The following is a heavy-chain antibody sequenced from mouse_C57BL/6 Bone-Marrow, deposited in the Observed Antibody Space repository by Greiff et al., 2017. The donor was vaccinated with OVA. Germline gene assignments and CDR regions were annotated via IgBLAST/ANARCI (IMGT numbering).Heavy chain of an antibody. CDR1: GFTFSSYT. D-gene: IGHD2-3*01. CDR3: ARRDGYYLFWYAMDY. CDR2: ISGGGGNT. J-gene: IGHJ4*01. V-gene: IGHV5-9*01. Sequence: EVLLVESGGGLVKPGGSLKLSCAASGFTFSSYTMSWVRQTPEQRLEWVATISGGGGNTYYPDSVKGRFTISRDNAKNTLYLQMSSLRAEDTALYYFARRDGYYLFWYAMDYCGQGTSVTVSS.